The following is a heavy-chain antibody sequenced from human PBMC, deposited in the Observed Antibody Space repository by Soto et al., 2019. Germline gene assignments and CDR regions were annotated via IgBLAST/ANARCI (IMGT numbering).Heavy chain of an antibody. V-gene: IGHV4-30-4*01. CDR1: GGSIKTADYY. CDR2: MHYGGGP. CDR3: ARETLESDFWSGPFDH. Sequence: QVQLQESGPGLMKPSQTMSLTCSVSGGSIKTADYYWSWIRQPPGKGLEWIGYMHYGGGPFYNPSLKSRLTISVDTSKNQFSLNLTSVTAADTAIYYCARETLESDFWSGPFDHWGRGILVTVSS. D-gene: IGHD3-3*01. J-gene: IGHJ4*02.